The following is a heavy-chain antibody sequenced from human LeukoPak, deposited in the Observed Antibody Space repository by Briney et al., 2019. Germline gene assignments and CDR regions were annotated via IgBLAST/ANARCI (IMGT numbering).Heavy chain of an antibody. CDR1: GYTFSDYY. D-gene: IGHD2/OR15-2a*01. Sequence: ASVKVSCKASGYTFSDYYMHWVRQAPGQGLEWMAWINPNSDATTYAQKFQGRVTLTKDTSINTAYMELSRLTSDDTAMYYCAREANSWYHSWGQGTLVTVSS. CDR3: AREANSWYHS. CDR2: INPNSDAT. V-gene: IGHV1-2*02. J-gene: IGHJ4*02.